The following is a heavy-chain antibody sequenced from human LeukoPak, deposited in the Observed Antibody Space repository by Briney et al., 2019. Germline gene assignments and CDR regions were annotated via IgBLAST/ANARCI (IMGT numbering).Heavy chain of an antibody. CDR2: INWNGGST. V-gene: IGHV3-20*04. CDR3: ARGVLRFLERLSFSPEFDY. CDR1: GFTFDDYG. D-gene: IGHD3-3*01. Sequence: PGGSLRLSCAASGFTFDDYGMSWVRQAPGKGLEWVSGINWNGGSTGYADSVKGRFTISRDNAKNSLYLQMNSLRAEDTALYYCARGVLRFLERLSFSPEFDYWGQGTLVTVSS. J-gene: IGHJ4*02.